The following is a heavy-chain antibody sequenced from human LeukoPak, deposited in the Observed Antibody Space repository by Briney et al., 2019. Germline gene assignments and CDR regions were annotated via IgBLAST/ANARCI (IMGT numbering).Heavy chain of an antibody. V-gene: IGHV4-4*07. CDR3: ARDRLGFRVDV. CDR2: INTSGNT. J-gene: IGHJ6*04. D-gene: IGHD3-10*01. CDR1: ADSISVSY. Sequence: PSDTQSLTCTLCADSISVSYGTWLRHSAGRGREWIGRINTSGNTNYNPSLKSRVTMSLDTSKNQFSLNMSSVTVADTAVYYCARDRLGFRVDVWGKGTTVTFSS.